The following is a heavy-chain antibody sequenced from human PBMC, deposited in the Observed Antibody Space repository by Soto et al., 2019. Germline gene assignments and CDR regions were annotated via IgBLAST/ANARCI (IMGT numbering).Heavy chain of an antibody. D-gene: IGHD3-3*01. CDR1: GGSISSYY. V-gene: IGHV4-59*01. J-gene: IGHJ6*03. Sequence: PSETLSLTCTVSGGSISSYYWSWIRQPPGKGLEWIGYIYYSGSTNYNPSLKSRVTISVDTSKNQFSLKLSSVTAADTAVYYCARVEGSRYYYYYMDVWGKGTTVTVSS. CDR2: IYYSGST. CDR3: ARVEGSRYYYYYMDV.